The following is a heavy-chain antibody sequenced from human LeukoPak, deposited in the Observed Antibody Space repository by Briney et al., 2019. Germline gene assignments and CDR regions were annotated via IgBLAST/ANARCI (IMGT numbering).Heavy chain of an antibody. CDR1: GFTFSSYG. V-gene: IGHV3-30*18. D-gene: IGHD3-22*01. J-gene: IGHJ4*02. Sequence: GWSLRLSCAASGFTFSSYGMHWVRQAPGKGLEWVAVISYDGSNKYYADSVKGRFTISRDNSKNTLYLQMNSLRAEDTAVYYCAKSSSGYLFDYWGQGTLVTVSS. CDR2: ISYDGSNK. CDR3: AKSSSGYLFDY.